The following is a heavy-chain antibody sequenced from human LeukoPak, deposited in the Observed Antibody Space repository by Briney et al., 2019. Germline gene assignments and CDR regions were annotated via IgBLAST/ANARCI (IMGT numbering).Heavy chain of an antibody. J-gene: IGHJ4*02. Sequence: GPTLVNPTQTLTLTCTFSGFTRSTSGVALGWSRHPSGKAMELLALIYWDDDKRYSPSLKSRLTISKDTSKNQVVLTMTDREPVDTASYYCAHTDDSSCDYDFDCWVEASLATVPS. V-gene: IGHV2-5*02. D-gene: IGHD3-22*01. CDR3: AHTDDSSCDYDFDC. CDR1: GFTRSTSGVA. CDR2: IYWDDDK.